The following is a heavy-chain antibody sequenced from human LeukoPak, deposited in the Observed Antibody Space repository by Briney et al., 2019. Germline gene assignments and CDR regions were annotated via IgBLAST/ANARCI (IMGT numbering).Heavy chain of an antibody. CDR1: GYTFTSYY. CDR2: INPSGGST. D-gene: IGHD4-17*01. V-gene: IGHV1-46*01. CDR3: ARAGESPYFDY. Sequence: ASVKVSCKASGYTFTSYYMHWVRQAPGQGLEWMGIINPSGGSTSHAQKFQGRVTMTRDTSTSTVYMELSSLRSEDTAVYYCARAGESPYFDYWGQGTLVTVSS. J-gene: IGHJ4*02.